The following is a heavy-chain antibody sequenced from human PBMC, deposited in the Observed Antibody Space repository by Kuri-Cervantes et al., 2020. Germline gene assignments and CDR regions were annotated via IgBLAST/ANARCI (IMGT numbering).Heavy chain of an antibody. CDR2: IYSGGST. CDR1: KYTFSHYS. CDR3: AREMYSSSPFDY. J-gene: IGHJ4*02. D-gene: IGHD6-13*01. Sequence: GESLKISCAASKYTFSHYSFNWVRQAPGKGLEWVSVIYSGGSTYYADSVKGRFTISRDNSKNTLYLQMNSLRAEDTAVYYCAREMYSSSPFDYWGQGTLVTVSS. V-gene: IGHV3-66*02.